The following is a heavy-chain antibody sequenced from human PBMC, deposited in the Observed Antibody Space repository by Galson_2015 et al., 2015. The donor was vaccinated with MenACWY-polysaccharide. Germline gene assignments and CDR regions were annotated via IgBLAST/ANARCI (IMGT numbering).Heavy chain of an antibody. D-gene: IGHD6-13*01. V-gene: IGHV3-33*01. CDR2: IQYDGSKI. J-gene: IGHJ3*02. CDR3: AREGSRIVFHAFDT. Sequence: IQYDGSKIEYADSVKGRFTISRDNSKNTLFLEMNSLGAEDTAVYYCAREGSRIVFHAFDTWGQGTMVTVSS.